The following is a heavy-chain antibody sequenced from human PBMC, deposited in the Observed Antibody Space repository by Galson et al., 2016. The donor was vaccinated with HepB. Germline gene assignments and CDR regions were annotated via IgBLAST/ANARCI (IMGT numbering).Heavy chain of an antibody. D-gene: IGHD2-15*01. CDR3: AREGGRLGFCTGVSCFNWFDT. J-gene: IGHJ5*02. Sequence: SVKVSCKASGGTFSSYAISWVRQAPGHGLEWMGGVIPIFGTANYAQKFQGRVTITADDSTSTAHMELSSLRSEDTVVYYCAREGGRLGFCTGVSCFNWFDTWGQGTLVTVSS. CDR2: VIPIFGTA. V-gene: IGHV1-69*13. CDR1: GGTFSSYA.